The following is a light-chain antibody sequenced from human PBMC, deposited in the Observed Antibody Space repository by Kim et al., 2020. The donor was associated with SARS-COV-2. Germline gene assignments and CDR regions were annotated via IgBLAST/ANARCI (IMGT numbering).Light chain of an antibody. Sequence: DIVMTQSPDSLAVSLGERANINCKSSQSVLSDSNNKNYLAWYQQKPGRPPKLLIYWASTRESGVPDRFSGSGSGTDFTLTISSLQADDVAVYYCQQYYSTPPTFGQGTKVDIK. CDR2: WAS. CDR1: QSVLSDSNNKNY. J-gene: IGKJ1*01. V-gene: IGKV4-1*01. CDR3: QQYYSTPPT.